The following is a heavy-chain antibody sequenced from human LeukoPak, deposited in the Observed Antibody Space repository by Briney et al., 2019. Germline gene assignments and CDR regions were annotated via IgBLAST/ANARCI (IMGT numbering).Heavy chain of an antibody. V-gene: IGHV3-13*04. CDR2: IGTAGDT. CDR1: GFTFSSYD. D-gene: IGHD6-13*01. J-gene: IGHJ3*02. Sequence: PGGSLRLSCAASGFTFSSYDMHWVRQATGKGLEWVSAIGTAGDTYYPGSVKGRFTISRENAKNSLYLQMNSLRAGDTAVYYRARGIAAAGFDAFDIWGQGTMVTVSS. CDR3: ARGIAAAGFDAFDI.